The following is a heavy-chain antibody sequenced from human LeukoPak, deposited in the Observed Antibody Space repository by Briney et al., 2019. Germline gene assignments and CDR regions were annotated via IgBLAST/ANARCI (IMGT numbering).Heavy chain of an antibody. J-gene: IGHJ4*02. CDR2: IYYSGST. V-gene: IGHV4-39*07. Sequence: PSETLSLTCTVSGGSISSSSYYWGWIRQPPGKGLEWIGSIYYSGSTYYNPSLKSRVTISVDTSKNQFSLKLSSVTAADTAVYYCASSGYDYDYWGQGTLVTVSS. CDR3: ASSGYDYDY. D-gene: IGHD5-12*01. CDR1: GGSISSSSYY.